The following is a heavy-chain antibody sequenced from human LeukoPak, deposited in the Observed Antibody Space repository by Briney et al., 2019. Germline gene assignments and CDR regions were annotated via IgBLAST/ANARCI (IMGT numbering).Heavy chain of an antibody. CDR1: GFTFSSYA. D-gene: IGHD6-6*01. CDR3: ARGVYSSSSSLDY. V-gene: IGHV3-30-3*01. J-gene: IGHJ4*02. Sequence: QPGRSLRLSCAASGFTFSSYAMLWVRQAPGKRLEWVAVISYDGSNKYYADSVKGRFTSSRDNSTNTLYLQMNSLRAEDTAVYYCARGVYSSSSSLDYWGQGTLVTVSS. CDR2: ISYDGSNK.